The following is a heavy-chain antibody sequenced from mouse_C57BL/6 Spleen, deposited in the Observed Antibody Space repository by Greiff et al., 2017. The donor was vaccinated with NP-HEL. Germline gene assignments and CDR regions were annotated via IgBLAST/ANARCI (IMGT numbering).Heavy chain of an antibody. V-gene: IGHV1-61*01. J-gene: IGHJ1*03. CDR3: ARGDGYWYFDV. CDR2: IYPSDSET. D-gene: IGHD2-3*01. CDR1: GYTFTSYW. Sequence: QVHVKQPGAELVRPGSSVKLSCKASGYTFTSYWMDWVKQRPGQGLEWIGNIYPSDSETHYNQKFKDKATLTVDKSSSTAYMQLSSLTSEDSAVYYCARGDGYWYFDVWGTGTTVTVSS.